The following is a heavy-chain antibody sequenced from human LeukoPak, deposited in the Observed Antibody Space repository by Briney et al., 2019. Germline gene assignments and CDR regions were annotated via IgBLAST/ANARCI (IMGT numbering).Heavy chain of an antibody. CDR1: GFTLSSDY. V-gene: IGHV3-53*01. D-gene: IGHD3-10*02. CDR2: IYIGGTT. CDR3: ARGSAVQGFDF. J-gene: IGHJ4*02. Sequence: PGGSLRLSCAASGFTLSSDYMSWVRQAPGKGLEWIPVIYIGGTTYYADSVKGRFTISRDNSKNTLYLQMNSLRAEDTAVYYCARGSAVQGFDFWGQGTLVTVSS.